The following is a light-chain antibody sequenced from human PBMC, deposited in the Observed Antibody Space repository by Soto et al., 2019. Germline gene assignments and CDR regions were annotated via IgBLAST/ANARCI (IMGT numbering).Light chain of an antibody. J-gene: IGLJ1*01. V-gene: IGLV1-40*01. CDR1: SSNIGAGCE. CDR2: GNT. Sequence: QSVLTQPPSVSGAAGQRVTISCTGGSSNIGAGCEVHWYQHLPGKAPKLLIYGNTNRPSGVPDRFSGSKSGTSASLAITGLQAEDEADYYCQSYDSSLSASYVFGGGTKVTVL. CDR3: QSYDSSLSASYV.